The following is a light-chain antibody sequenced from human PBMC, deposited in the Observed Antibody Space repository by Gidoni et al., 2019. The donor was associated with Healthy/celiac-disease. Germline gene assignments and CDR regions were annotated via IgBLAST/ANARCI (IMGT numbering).Light chain of an antibody. Sequence: ESVLTQSPATLSLSPGERATLSCRASQSVSSYLAWYQQKPGKAPRLLISDASNRATGIPARFSGSGSGTAFTLTISRLEPEYFAVYYCQQRSNWYTFGQGTKLEIK. V-gene: IGKV3-11*01. J-gene: IGKJ2*01. CDR2: DAS. CDR1: QSVSSY. CDR3: QQRSNWYT.